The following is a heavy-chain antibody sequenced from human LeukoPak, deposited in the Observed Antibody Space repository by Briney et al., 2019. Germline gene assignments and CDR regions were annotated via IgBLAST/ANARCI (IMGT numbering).Heavy chain of an antibody. CDR1: GYSISSGDY. V-gene: IGHV4-38-2*02. D-gene: IGHD6-6*01. J-gene: IGHJ4*02. Sequence: PSETLSLTCTVSGYSISSGDYWGWIRQPPGKGLEWIGSIYHSGRTYYNPSLKSRVTISVDTSKNQVSLILTSVTAADTAVYYCARDARYSSSEPDYFDYWGQGTLVTVSS. CDR2: IYHSGRT. CDR3: ARDARYSSSEPDYFDY.